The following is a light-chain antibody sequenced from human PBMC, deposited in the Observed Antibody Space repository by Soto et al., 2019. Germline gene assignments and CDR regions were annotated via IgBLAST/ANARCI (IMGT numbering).Light chain of an antibody. CDR2: GAS. CDR3: QQYNNWPPT. CDR1: QSVSSN. Sequence: EIVMTQSPATLSVSPGERATLSCRASQSVSSNLAWYPQKPGQAPRLLIYGASTRATGIPARFSGSRSGTEVTLTISSLQSEDFAVYYCQQYNNWPPTFGQGTRLEIK. V-gene: IGKV3-15*01. J-gene: IGKJ5*01.